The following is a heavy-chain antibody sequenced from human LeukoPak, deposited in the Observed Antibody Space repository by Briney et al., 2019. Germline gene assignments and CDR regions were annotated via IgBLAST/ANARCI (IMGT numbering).Heavy chain of an antibody. CDR3: ARDRTGDPDY. Sequence: GGSLRLSCTAYGFTFSTYSMNWVRQAPGKGLEWVSSISSSSYYIYYADSVKGRFTISRDNAKNSLYLQMNSLRAEDTAVYYCARDRTGDPDYWGQGTLVTVSS. CDR2: ISSSSYYI. V-gene: IGHV3-21*01. J-gene: IGHJ4*02. D-gene: IGHD7-27*01. CDR1: GFTFSTYS.